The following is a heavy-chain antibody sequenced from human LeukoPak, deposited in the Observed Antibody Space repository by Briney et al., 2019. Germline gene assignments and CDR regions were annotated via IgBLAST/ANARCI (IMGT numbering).Heavy chain of an antibody. J-gene: IGHJ4*02. Sequence: GGSLRLSCAASGFTLSSYEMNWVRQAPGKGLEWVSYISSSGTTLYYADSVKGRFSISRDNAKNSLYLQMNSLRVEDTAVYYCAKNSGPRSFDYWGQGTLVTVSS. V-gene: IGHV3-48*03. D-gene: IGHD4-23*01. CDR1: GFTLSSYE. CDR3: AKNSGPRSFDY. CDR2: ISSSGTTL.